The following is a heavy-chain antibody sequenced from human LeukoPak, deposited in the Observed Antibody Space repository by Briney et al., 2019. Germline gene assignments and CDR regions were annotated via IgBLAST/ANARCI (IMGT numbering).Heavy chain of an antibody. V-gene: IGHV1-69*06. D-gene: IGHD5-24*01. CDR3: ARGFGSARDGYNFYYFDY. J-gene: IGHJ4*02. CDR1: GGTFSSYA. Sequence: GASVKVSCKASGGTFSSYAISWVRQAPGQGLEWMGGIIPIFGTANYAQKFQGRVTITADKSTSTAYMELSSLRSEDTAVYYCARGFGSARDGYNFYYFDYWGQGTLVTVSS. CDR2: IIPIFGTA.